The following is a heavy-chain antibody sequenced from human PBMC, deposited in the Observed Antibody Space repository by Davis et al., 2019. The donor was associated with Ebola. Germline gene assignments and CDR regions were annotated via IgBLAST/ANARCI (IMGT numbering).Heavy chain of an antibody. CDR3: ARDTLLAAISYFDL. Sequence: GESLKISCAASGFTFSSHGMHWVRQAPGKGLEWVANVWYDGTNKYYTDFVKGRFTISRDNSRNTLFLQMTSLTAEDTATYYCARDTLLAAISYFDLWGQGTQVTVSS. CDR1: GFTFSSHG. CDR2: VWYDGTNK. V-gene: IGHV3-33*01. J-gene: IGHJ4*02. D-gene: IGHD2-15*01.